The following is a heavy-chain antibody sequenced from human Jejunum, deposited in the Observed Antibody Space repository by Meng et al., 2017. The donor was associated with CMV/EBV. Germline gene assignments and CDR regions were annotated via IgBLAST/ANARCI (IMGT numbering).Heavy chain of an antibody. CDR3: ARDVLGTAASSASGYVY. D-gene: IGHD6-13*01. V-gene: IGHV3-30*04. Sequence: FTFSGYAMHWVRQAPGKGLEWVSVISYDGSNKYYADSVQGRFTISRDNSKNTLYLQMNSLRPEDTAVYYCARDVLGTAASSASGYVYWGQGTLVTVSS. CDR2: ISYDGSNK. CDR1: FTFSGYA. J-gene: IGHJ4*02.